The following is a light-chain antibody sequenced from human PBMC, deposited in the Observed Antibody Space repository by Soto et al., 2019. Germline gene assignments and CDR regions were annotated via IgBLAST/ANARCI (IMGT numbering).Light chain of an antibody. CDR3: SSYTTSSTLV. CDR1: SSDVGGYDY. V-gene: IGLV2-14*01. CDR2: DVT. Sequence: QSALTQPASVSGSPGQSITISCTGTSSDVGGYDYVSWYLQHPGKAPKLMIYDVTNRPSGVSNRFSGSKSGNTASLTISGLQAEDGADYYCSSYTTSSTLVFGTGTKVTVL. J-gene: IGLJ1*01.